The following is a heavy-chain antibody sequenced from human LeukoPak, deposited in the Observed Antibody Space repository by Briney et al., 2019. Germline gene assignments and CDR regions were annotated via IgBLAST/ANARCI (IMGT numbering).Heavy chain of an antibody. Sequence: GGSLRLSCAASGFTFSNAWMSWVRQAPGKGLVWVSRINTDGSTTTYADSVKGRFTISRDNAKNTLYLQMNSLRAEDTAVYYCARSSGGSGYSPTHCWGQGTLVTVSS. D-gene: IGHD3-22*01. CDR2: INTDGSTT. CDR3: ARSSGGSGYSPTHC. J-gene: IGHJ4*02. CDR1: GFTFSNAW. V-gene: IGHV3-74*01.